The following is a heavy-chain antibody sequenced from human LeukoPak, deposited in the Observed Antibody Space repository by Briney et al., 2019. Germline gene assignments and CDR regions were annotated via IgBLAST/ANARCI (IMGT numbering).Heavy chain of an antibody. Sequence: SETLSLTCTVSDGSISNYYWSWIRQPPGKGLEWIGYIYTSGSTNYNPSLKSRVTISVDTSKNQFSLKLSSVTAADTAVYYYARHLTGSSVCIEYWGQGTLVTVSS. J-gene: IGHJ4*02. CDR3: ARHLTGSSVCIEY. CDR1: DGSISNYY. D-gene: IGHD2-8*02. V-gene: IGHV4-4*09. CDR2: IYTSGST.